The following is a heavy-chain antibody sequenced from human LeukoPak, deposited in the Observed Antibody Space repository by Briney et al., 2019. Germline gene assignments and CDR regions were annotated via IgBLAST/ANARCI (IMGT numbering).Heavy chain of an antibody. CDR2: INPNSGGT. CDR3: ARGQPYYDFWSGYSGYYFDY. D-gene: IGHD3-3*01. Sequence: ASVKVSCKASGYTFTGYYMHWVRQAPGQGLEWMGWINPNSGGTNYAQKFQGRVTMTRGTSISTAYMELSRLRSGDTAVYYCARGQPYYDFWSGYSGYYFDYWGQGTLVTVSS. J-gene: IGHJ4*02. CDR1: GYTFTGYY. V-gene: IGHV1-2*02.